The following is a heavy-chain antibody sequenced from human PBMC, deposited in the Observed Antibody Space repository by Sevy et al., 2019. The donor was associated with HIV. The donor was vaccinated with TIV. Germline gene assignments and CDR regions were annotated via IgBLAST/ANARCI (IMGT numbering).Heavy chain of an antibody. CDR1: GFTVSSNY. CDR3: ASGSTYYYDDSGYSTRGDAFDI. D-gene: IGHD3-22*01. CDR2: IYTGGST. V-gene: IGHV3-53*01. Sequence: GGSLRLSCAASGFTVSSNYMTWVRQAPGKGLEWVSVIYTGGSTYYAESVKGRFTISRDNSKNTVYLRMNSLRAEDTAVYYCASGSTYYYDDSGYSTRGDAFDIWGQGTMVTVSS. J-gene: IGHJ3*02.